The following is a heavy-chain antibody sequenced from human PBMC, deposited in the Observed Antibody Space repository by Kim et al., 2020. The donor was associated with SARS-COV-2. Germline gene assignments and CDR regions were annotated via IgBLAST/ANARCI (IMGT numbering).Heavy chain of an antibody. CDR3: ARGINYYNY. Sequence: SERFFVGPLKGRFTISRDNAKNSVYLQMDSLRADDTAVYYCARGINYYNYWGQGTLVTVSS. D-gene: IGHD3-22*01. CDR2: SER. V-gene: IGHV3-7*01. J-gene: IGHJ4*02.